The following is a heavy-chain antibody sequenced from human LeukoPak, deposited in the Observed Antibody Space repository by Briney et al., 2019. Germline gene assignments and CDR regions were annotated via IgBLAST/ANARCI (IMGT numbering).Heavy chain of an antibody. V-gene: IGHV4-59*08. J-gene: IGHJ6*02. CDR1: GGSISSYY. CDR2: IYYSGST. CDR3: ARYGSGSYSFGMDV. Sequence: SETLSLTCTVSGGSISSYYWSWIRQPPGKGLEWIGYIYYSGSTNYNPSLKSRVTISVDTSKNQFSLKLSPVTAADTAVYYCARYGSGSYSFGMDVWGQGTTVTVSS. D-gene: IGHD3-10*01.